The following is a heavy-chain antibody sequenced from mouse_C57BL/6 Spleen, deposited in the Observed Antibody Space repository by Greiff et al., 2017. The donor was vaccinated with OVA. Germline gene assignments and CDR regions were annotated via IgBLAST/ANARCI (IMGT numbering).Heavy chain of an antibody. Sequence: QVQLKQSGAELVKPGASVKLSCKASGYTFTEYTIHWVKQRSGQGLEWIGWFYPGSGSIKYNEKFKDKATLTANKSSSTVYMEHSRLASEDSAVYFFAKHEERAYYTGYFDDWGQGTTLTVSS. CDR1: GYTFTEYT. J-gene: IGHJ2*01. D-gene: IGHD2-12*01. CDR2: FYPGSGSI. CDR3: AKHEERAYYTGYFDD. V-gene: IGHV1-62-2*01.